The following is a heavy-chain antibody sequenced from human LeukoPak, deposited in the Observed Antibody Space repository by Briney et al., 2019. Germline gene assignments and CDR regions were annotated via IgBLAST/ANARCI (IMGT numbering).Heavy chain of an antibody. J-gene: IGHJ4*02. D-gene: IGHD6-13*01. CDR3: AREHSSSWLKPTQYYFDY. CDR1: GGSLSGYY. CDR2: INHSGST. V-gene: IGHV4-34*01. Sequence: SETLSLTCAVYGGSLSGYYWSWIRQPPGKGLEWIGEINHSGSTNYNPSLKSRVTISVDTSKNQFSLKLSSVTAADTAVYYCAREHSSSWLKPTQYYFDYWGQGTLVTVSS.